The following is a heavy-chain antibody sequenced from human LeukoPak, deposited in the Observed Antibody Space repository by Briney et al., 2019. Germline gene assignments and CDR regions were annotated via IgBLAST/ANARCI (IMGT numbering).Heavy chain of an antibody. CDR3: ARDVDTSNHMSIFDP. V-gene: IGHV3-33*01. Sequence: PGGSLRLSCAGSGFTFSHYGMHWVRRGPGKGLEWVAGIQSDGSYKYYEDSLKGRFTISRDNFKSILYLQMNSLRAEDTAVYSCARDVDTSNHMSIFDPWGQGTLVTVSS. CDR2: IQSDGSYK. J-gene: IGHJ5*02. D-gene: IGHD3-3*02. CDR1: GFTFSHYG.